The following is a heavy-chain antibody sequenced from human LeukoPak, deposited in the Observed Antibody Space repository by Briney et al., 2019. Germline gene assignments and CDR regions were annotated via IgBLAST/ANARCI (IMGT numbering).Heavy chain of an antibody. Sequence: GGSLRLSCTASGFTFSDFWMHWVRRAPGKGLVWVSRIRGDGNDTNYADSVKGRFTISRDNAQNTLYLQMNSLRADDTAVFYCASDRVLGSGSLDNWGQGVLVTVSS. CDR2: IRGDGNDT. CDR1: GFTFSDFW. CDR3: ASDRVLGSGSLDN. D-gene: IGHD3-10*01. J-gene: IGHJ4*02. V-gene: IGHV3-74*01.